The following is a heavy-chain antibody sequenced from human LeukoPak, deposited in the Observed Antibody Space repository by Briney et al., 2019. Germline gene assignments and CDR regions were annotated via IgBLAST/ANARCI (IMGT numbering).Heavy chain of an antibody. CDR3: AKDRYYDILTGFGSYFDY. Sequence: GGSLRLSCAASGFTFSSYWMSWVRQAPGKGLEWVAVISYDGSNKYYADSVKGRFTISRDNSKNTLYLQMNSLRAEDTAVYYCAKDRYYDILTGFGSYFDYWGQGTLVTVSS. CDR2: ISYDGSNK. CDR1: GFTFSSYW. J-gene: IGHJ4*02. D-gene: IGHD3-9*01. V-gene: IGHV3-30*18.